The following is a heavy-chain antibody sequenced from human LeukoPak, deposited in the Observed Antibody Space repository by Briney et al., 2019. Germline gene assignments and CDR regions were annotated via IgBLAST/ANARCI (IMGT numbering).Heavy chain of an antibody. V-gene: IGHV3-23*01. CDR2: IHGGGGSA. CDR3: ARLRGTTMTLYSFDY. D-gene: IGHD3-10*01. CDR1: GFTFSIND. J-gene: IGHJ4*02. Sequence: GGSLRLPCAASGFTFSINDMSWVRQAPGKGLEWVSMIHGGGGSAYYADSVKGRFTISRDDSKNTLFLQMNSLRAEDTAVYYCARLRGTTMTLYSFDYWGQGTLVTVSS.